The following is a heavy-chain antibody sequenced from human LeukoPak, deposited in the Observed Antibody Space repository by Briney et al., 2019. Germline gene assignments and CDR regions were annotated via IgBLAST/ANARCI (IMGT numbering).Heavy chain of an antibody. CDR2: ISSGGSTI. D-gene: IGHD4-11*01. V-gene: IGHV3-11*04. CDR1: GFTFSDYY. J-gene: IGHJ5*02. CDR3: ARALYSNPGGNNWFDP. Sequence: GGSLRLSCAASGFTFSDYYMSWLRQAPGKGLEWVSYISSGGSTIYYADSVKGRFTISRDNAKNSLYLQMNSLRAEDTAVYYCARALYSNPGGNNWFDPWGQGTLVTVSS.